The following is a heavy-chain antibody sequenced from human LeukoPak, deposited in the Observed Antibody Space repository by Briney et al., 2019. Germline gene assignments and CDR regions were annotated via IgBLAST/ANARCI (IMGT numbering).Heavy chain of an antibody. V-gene: IGHV1-69*04. Sequence: SVKVSCKASEGTFSSYAISWVRQAPGQGLEGMGRIIPILGIANYTQKFQGRVTITADKSTSTAYMELSSLRSEDRAVYYCARDYYDSSGYYYYYGMDVWGQGTTVTVS. CDR3: ARDYYDSSGYYYYYGMDV. CDR1: EGTFSSYA. J-gene: IGHJ6*02. D-gene: IGHD3-22*01. CDR2: IIPILGIA.